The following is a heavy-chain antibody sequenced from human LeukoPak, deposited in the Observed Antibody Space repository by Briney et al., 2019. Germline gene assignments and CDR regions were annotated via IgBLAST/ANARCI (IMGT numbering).Heavy chain of an antibody. CDR1: GGTFISYA. CDR3: ARSGDYVGSNWFDP. CDR2: IIPIFGTA. D-gene: IGHD4-17*01. V-gene: IGHV1-69*13. Sequence: SVKVSCKASGGTFISYAISWVRQAPGQGLEWMGGIIPIFGTANYAQKFQGRVTITADESTSTAYMELSSLRSEDTAVYYCARSGDYVGSNWFDPWGQGTLVTVSS. J-gene: IGHJ5*02.